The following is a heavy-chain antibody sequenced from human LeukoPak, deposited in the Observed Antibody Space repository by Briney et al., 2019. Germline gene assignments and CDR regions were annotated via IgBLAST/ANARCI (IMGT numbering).Heavy chain of an antibody. V-gene: IGHV3-48*02. J-gene: IGHJ4*02. CDR2: ISSSSSNM. D-gene: IGHD6-19*01. CDR3: ASLSSSDWYGDY. CDR1: GFTFSSYS. Sequence: PGGSLRLSCAASGFTFSSYSMNWVRQAPGKGLEWLSYISSSSSNMYYADSVKGRFTFSRDNAENSLYLQMSSLGDDDTAVYYCASLSSSDWYGDYWGQGTLVTVSS.